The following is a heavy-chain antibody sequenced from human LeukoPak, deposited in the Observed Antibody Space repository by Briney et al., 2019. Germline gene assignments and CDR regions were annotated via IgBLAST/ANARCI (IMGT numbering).Heavy chain of an antibody. CDR2: ISYDGSNK. J-gene: IGHJ6*02. Sequence: GRSLRLSCAASGFTFSSYAMHWVRQAPGKGLEWVAVISYDGSNKYYADSVKGRFTISRDNSKNTLYLQMNSLRAEDTAVYYCARVPDYYDSSGYWYYGMDVWGQGTTVTVSS. D-gene: IGHD3-22*01. CDR3: ARVPDYYDSSGYWYYGMDV. V-gene: IGHV3-30*04. CDR1: GFTFSSYA.